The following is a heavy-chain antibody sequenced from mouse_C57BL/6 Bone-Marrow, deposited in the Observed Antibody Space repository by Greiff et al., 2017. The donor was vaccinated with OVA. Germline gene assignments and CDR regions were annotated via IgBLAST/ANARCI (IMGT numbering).Heavy chain of an antibody. CDR3: ARGPLMVTEYYFDY. CDR2: INYDGSST. Sequence: EVKLVESEGGLVQPGSSMKLSCTASGFTFSDYYMAWVRQVPEKGLEWVANINYDGSSTYYLDSLKSRFIISRDNAKNILYLQMSSLKSEDTATYYCARGPLMVTEYYFDYWGQGTTLTVSS. J-gene: IGHJ2*01. D-gene: IGHD2-2*01. CDR1: GFTFSDYY. V-gene: IGHV5-16*01.